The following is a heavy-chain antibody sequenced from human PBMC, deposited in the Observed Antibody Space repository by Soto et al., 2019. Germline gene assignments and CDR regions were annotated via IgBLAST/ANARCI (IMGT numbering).Heavy chain of an antibody. Sequence: QVQLVQSGAEVKKPGASVKVSCKASGYTFTSYGISWVRQAPGQGLEWMGWISAYNGNTNYAQKLQGRVTMTTDTXTXTXDMELRSLRSDDTAVYYCARDLPYSSVTPPRVGFDYWGPGTLVTVSS. CDR1: GYTFTSYG. D-gene: IGHD6-19*01. CDR3: ARDLPYSSVTPPRVGFDY. V-gene: IGHV1-18*01. CDR2: ISAYNGNT. J-gene: IGHJ4*02.